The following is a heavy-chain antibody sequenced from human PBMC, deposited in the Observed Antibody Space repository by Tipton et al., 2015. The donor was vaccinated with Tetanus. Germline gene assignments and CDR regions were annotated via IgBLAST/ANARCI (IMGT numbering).Heavy chain of an antibody. J-gene: IGHJ4*02. CDR1: GGSVSRGSYY. CDR3: ARDLRRGPSSPYYYESSGYTF. V-gene: IGHV4-61*01. D-gene: IGHD3-22*01. CDR2: IYYSGST. Sequence: TLSLTCTVSGGSVSRGSYYWSWIRQPPGKGLEWIGYIYYSGSTNYNPSLKSRVTISVDTSKNQFSLKLSSVTAADTAVYYCARDLRRGPSSPYYYESSGYTFWGQGSLVTVSS.